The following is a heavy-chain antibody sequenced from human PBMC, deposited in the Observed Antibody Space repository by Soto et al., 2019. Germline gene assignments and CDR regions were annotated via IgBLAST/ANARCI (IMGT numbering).Heavy chain of an antibody. CDR1: GYTFTSYD. D-gene: IGHD6-13*01. J-gene: IGHJ6*03. CDR2: MNPNSGNT. V-gene: IGHV1-8*01. Sequence: ASVKVSCKASGYTFTSYDINWVRQATGQGLEWMRWMNPNSGNTGYAQKFQGRVTMTRNTSISTAYMELSSLRSEDTAVYYCARGGPYSSSWYDAYYYYMDVWGKGTTVTVS. CDR3: ARGGPYSSSWYDAYYYYMDV.